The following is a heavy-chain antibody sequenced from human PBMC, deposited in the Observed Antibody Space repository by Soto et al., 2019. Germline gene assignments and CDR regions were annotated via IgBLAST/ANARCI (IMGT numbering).Heavy chain of an antibody. CDR3: ATCQYCSSTSPHHPWWFDP. V-gene: IGHV3-11*01. Sequence: PGGSLRLSCAASGFTFSGYYMSWIRQAPGKGLEWVSYISSSGSTIYYADSVKGRFTISRDNAKNSLYLQMNSLRAEDTAVYYCATCQYCSSTSPHHPWWFDPWGQGTLVTVSS. CDR1: GFTFSGYY. CDR2: ISSSGSTI. J-gene: IGHJ5*02. D-gene: IGHD2-2*01.